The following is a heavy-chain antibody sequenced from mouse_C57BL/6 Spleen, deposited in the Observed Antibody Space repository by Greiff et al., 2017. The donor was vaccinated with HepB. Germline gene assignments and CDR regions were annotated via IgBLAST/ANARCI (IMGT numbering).Heavy chain of an antibody. Sequence: QVQLQQSGAELVKPGASVKISCKASGYAFSSYWMNWVKQRPGKGLEWIGQIYPGDGDTNYNGKFKGKATLTADKSSSTAYMQLSSLTSEDSAVYFCAREGDYDLSFAYWGQGTLVTVSA. CDR3: AREGDYDLSFAY. J-gene: IGHJ3*01. CDR2: IYPGDGDT. D-gene: IGHD2-4*01. V-gene: IGHV1-80*01. CDR1: GYAFSSYW.